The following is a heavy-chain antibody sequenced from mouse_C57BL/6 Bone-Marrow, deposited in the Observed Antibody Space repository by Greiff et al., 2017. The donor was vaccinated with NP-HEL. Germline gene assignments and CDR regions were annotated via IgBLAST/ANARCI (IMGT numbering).Heavy chain of an antibody. CDR3: ARGGWLLGAY. CDR2: INPNNGGT. J-gene: IGHJ3*01. Sequence: EVQLQQSGPELVKPGASVKISCKASGYTFTDYYMNWVKQSHGKSLEWIGDINPNNGGTSYNQKFKGKATLTVDKSSSTAYMERRSLTSEDSAVYYCARGGWLLGAYWGQGTLVTVSA. CDR1: GYTFTDYY. V-gene: IGHV1-26*01. D-gene: IGHD2-3*01.